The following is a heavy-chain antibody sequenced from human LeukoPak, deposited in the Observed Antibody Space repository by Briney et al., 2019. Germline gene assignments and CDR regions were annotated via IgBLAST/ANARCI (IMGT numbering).Heavy chain of an antibody. V-gene: IGHV6-1*01. CDR2: TYYRSKWYN. CDR3: ARSSVHNWNQPFDY. Sequence: QTLSLTCAISGDSVSSNSAAWNWIRQSPSRGLEWLGRTYYRSKWYNDYAVSVKSRITINPHTSKNQFSLQLNSVTPEDTAVYYCARSSVHNWNQPFDYWGQGTLVTVSS. J-gene: IGHJ4*02. CDR1: GDSVSSNSAA. D-gene: IGHD1-1*01.